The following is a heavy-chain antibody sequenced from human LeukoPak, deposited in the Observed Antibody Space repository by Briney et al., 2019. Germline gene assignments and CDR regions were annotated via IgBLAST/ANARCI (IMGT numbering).Heavy chain of an antibody. CDR2: SIPILGVA. CDR3: ARARTAMVKGSYGMDV. Sequence: SVKVSCKASGGSFSNYAITWVRQAPGQGLEWVGRSIPILGVATYAQTFRGRVTITADKSTSTAYMELSSLRSEDTAVYYCARARTAMVKGSYGMDVWGQGTTVTVSS. D-gene: IGHD5-18*01. V-gene: IGHV1-69*04. CDR1: GGSFSNYA. J-gene: IGHJ6*02.